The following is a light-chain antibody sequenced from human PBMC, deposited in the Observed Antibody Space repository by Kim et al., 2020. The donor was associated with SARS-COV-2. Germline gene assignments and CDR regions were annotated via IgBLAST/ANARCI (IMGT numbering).Light chain of an antibody. CDR1: QSVGSY. Sequence: SLSPGERAALSCRASQSVGSYLAWYQQRPGQTPRLLIYDASKRATGIPARFSGGGFGTDFTLTISSLEPEDFALYYWHQRNNWPITFGQGTKLEIK. CDR3: HQRNNWPIT. J-gene: IGKJ2*01. CDR2: DAS. V-gene: IGKV3-11*01.